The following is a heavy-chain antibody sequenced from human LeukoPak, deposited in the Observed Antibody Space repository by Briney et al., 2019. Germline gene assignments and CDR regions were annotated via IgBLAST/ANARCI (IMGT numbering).Heavy chain of an antibody. CDR1: GYTFTSYD. J-gene: IGHJ4*02. CDR2: MNPNSGNT. V-gene: IGHV1-8*01. D-gene: IGHD3-3*01. CDR3: ARVFGWIEESDY. Sequence: ASVKVSCKASGYTFTSYDINWVRQATGQGLEWMGWMNPNSGNTGYAQKFQGRVTMTRNNSISTAYMELSSLRSEDTAVYYCARVFGWIEESDYWGQGTLVTVSS.